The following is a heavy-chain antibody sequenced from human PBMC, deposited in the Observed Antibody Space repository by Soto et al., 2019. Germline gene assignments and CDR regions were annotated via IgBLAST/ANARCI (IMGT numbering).Heavy chain of an antibody. V-gene: IGHV4-34*01. CDR3: ARGRWLQSAPFDY. CDR1: GGSFSGYY. Sequence: PSETLSLTCAVYGGSFSGYYWSWIRQPPGKGLEWIGEINHSGGTNYNPSLKSRVTISVDTSKNQFSLKLSSVTAADTAVYYCARGRWLQSAPFDYWGQGTLVTVSS. D-gene: IGHD5-12*01. J-gene: IGHJ4*02. CDR2: INHSGGT.